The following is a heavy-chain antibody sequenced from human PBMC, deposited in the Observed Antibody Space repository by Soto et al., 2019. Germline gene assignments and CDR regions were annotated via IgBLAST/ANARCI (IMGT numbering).Heavy chain of an antibody. CDR2: ISYDGSNK. Sequence: QVQLVESGGGVVQPGRSLRLSCAASGFTFSSYAMHWVRQAPGKGLEWVAVISYDGSNKYYADSVKGRFTISRDNSKNTLYLQMNGLRAEDTAVYYCASNSKEAHYGMDVWGQGTTVTVSS. CDR3: ASNSKEAHYGMDV. D-gene: IGHD4-4*01. J-gene: IGHJ6*02. CDR1: GFTFSSYA. V-gene: IGHV3-30-3*01.